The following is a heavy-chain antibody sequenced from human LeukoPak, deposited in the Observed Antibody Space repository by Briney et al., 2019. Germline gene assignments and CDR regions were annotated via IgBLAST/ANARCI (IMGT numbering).Heavy chain of an antibody. V-gene: IGHV3-21*01. CDR2: ISSSSSYI. CDR1: GFTFSSYS. Sequence: PGGSLRLSCAASGFTFSSYSMNWVRQAPGKGLEWVSSISSSSSYIYYADSVKGRFTISRDNAKNSLYLQMNSLRAEDTAVYYCARESYSSSWYPGASYYYYYYMDVWGKGTTVTVSS. J-gene: IGHJ6*03. D-gene: IGHD6-13*01. CDR3: ARESYSSSWYPGASYYYYYYMDV.